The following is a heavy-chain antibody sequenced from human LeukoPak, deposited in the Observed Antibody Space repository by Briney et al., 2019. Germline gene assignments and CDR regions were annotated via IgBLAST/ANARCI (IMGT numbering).Heavy chain of an antibody. J-gene: IGHJ4*02. CDR1: GGSITGYY. CDR3: LRHSNGWRFAFDS. Sequence: SETLSLTCTVSGGSITGYYWSWIRQPPGKGLEWIGQIYYTGGTSYNPSLKSRVTISVDTSKNQFSLKLSSVTAADTAMYYCLRHSNGWRFAFDSWGRGTLVTVSS. V-gene: IGHV4-59*01. CDR2: IYYTGGT. D-gene: IGHD6-25*01.